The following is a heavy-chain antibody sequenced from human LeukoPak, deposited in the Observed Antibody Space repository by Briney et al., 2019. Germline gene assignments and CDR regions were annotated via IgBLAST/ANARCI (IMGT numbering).Heavy chain of an antibody. D-gene: IGHD2-15*01. CDR2: IFSSGST. J-gene: IGHJ3*02. V-gene: IGHV4-59*08. Sequence: PSETLSLTCTVSGGSISTYYWSWIRQPPGKGLEWIGYIFSSGSTNYNPSLKSRVTISVDTSKNQFSLRLSSVTAADTAVYYCARHLPRTDIGYAFDIWGQGTVVTVSS. CDR3: ARHLPRTDIGYAFDI. CDR1: GGSISTYY.